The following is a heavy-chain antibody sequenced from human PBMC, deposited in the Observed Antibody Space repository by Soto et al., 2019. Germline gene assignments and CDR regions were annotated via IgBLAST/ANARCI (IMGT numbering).Heavy chain of an antibody. J-gene: IGHJ5*02. Sequence: VASVKVSCKASGYTFTNYGISWVRQAPGQGLEWMGWINTYNGNTNHAQKLQGRVTMTTDTSTSTAYMELRSLRSDDTAVYYCARGVGSGTYYNQYNWFDPWGQGTLVPVSS. CDR1: GYTFTNYG. D-gene: IGHD3-10*01. V-gene: IGHV1-18*01. CDR3: ARGVGSGTYYNQYNWFDP. CDR2: INTYNGNT.